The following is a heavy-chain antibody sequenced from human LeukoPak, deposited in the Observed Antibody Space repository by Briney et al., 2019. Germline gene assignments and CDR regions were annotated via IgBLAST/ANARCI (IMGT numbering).Heavy chain of an antibody. CDR2: IYYTGST. CDR1: GGSINGYY. V-gene: IGHV4-59*12. CDR3: ARPADYMVRGQFDY. Sequence: SETLSLTCTVSGGSINGYYWSWIRQSPGKGLESLGYIYYTGSTNYNPSLKSRVTMSVDTSRNQFSLKLSSVTAADTAVYYCARPADYMVRGQFDYWGQGTLVTVSS. J-gene: IGHJ4*02. D-gene: IGHD3-10*01.